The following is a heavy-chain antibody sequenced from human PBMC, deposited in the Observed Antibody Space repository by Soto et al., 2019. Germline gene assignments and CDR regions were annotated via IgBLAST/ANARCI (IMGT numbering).Heavy chain of an antibody. J-gene: IGHJ4*02. CDR3: AKGLLTYTSGWYHCHFEY. CDR2: ISGSGDTT. V-gene: IGHV3-23*01. Sequence: PGGSLRLSCAAAGFTFSTYAISWFRQVPGKGLEWVSSISGSGDTTYYANPVKGRVTISRDNSQNTLYLQINSLRAEDPAVYYCAKGLLTYTSGWYHCHFEYWGQGHLVAVSS. D-gene: IGHD6-19*01. CDR1: GFTFSTYA.